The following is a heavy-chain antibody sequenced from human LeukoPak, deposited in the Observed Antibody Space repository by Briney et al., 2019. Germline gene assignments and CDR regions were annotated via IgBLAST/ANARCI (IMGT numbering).Heavy chain of an antibody. CDR2: ILHTGSA. CDR3: ARHGQGLRYFDWLSFDS. J-gene: IGHJ4*02. V-gene: IGHV4-59*04. D-gene: IGHD3-9*01. CDR1: GASISSYY. Sequence: SETLSLTCTVSGASISSYYWSWIRQPPGKGLEWIGSILHTGSAFYNPSLKSRVTMSVDTPKNQFSLRLSSVTAADTAVYFCARHGQGLRYFDWLSFDSWGQGTLVTVSS.